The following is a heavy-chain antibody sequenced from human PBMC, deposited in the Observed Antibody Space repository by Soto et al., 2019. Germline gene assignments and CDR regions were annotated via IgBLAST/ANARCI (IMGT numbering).Heavy chain of an antibody. CDR2: ISSSSSYI. D-gene: IGHD2-2*01. V-gene: IGHV3-21*01. J-gene: IGHJ6*02. CDR3: ARDAYCSSTSCYGYYYYGMDV. CDR1: GFTFSSYS. Sequence: GGSLRLSCAASGFTFSSYSMNWVRQAPGKGLEWVSSISSSSSYIYYADSVKGRFIISRDNAKNSLYLQMNSLRAEDTAVYYCARDAYCSSTSCYGYYYYGMDVWGQGTTVTVSS.